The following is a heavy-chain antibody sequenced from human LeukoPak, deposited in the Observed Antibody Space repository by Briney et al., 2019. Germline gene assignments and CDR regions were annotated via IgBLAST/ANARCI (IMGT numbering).Heavy chain of an antibody. CDR2: IYYSGST. J-gene: IGHJ5*02. V-gene: IGHV4-39*01. D-gene: IGHD1-7*01. CDR1: GGSISSSGYY. CDR3: ARQLFHNWNYTSGGWFDP. Sequence: SETLSLTCTVSGGSISSSGYYWGWIRQPPGKGREWIGSIYYSGSTYYNPSLKSRVTISVDTSKNQFSLKLSSVTAADTAVYYCARQLFHNWNYTSGGWFDPWGQGTLVTVSS.